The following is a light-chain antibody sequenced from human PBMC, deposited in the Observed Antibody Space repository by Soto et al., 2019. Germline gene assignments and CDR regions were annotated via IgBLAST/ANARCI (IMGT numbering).Light chain of an antibody. J-gene: IGKJ3*01. Sequence: DIQMTQSPSSLSASVGDRVTITCRASQDISNYLAWYQQKPGKVPKLLIYATSTLRSGVPSRFSGSGSGTDFTLTISSLQPEDVATYYCQKYNSAPPFTFGPGTKVDI. V-gene: IGKV1-27*01. CDR2: ATS. CDR3: QKYNSAPPFT. CDR1: QDISNY.